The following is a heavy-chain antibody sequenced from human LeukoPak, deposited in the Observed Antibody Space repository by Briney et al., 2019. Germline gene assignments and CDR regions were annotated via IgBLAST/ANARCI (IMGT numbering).Heavy chain of an antibody. CDR2: IKEDGSER. V-gene: IGHV3-7*01. CDR3: ARDFQSSY. Sequence: GGSLRLSCAASGFTFSNAWMIWVRQAPGKGLEWVANIKEDGSERNYVDSVMGRFTISRDNAKNSLYLQMNSLRAEDTAVYYCARDFQSSYWGQGTLVTVSS. J-gene: IGHJ4*02. CDR1: GFTFSNAW.